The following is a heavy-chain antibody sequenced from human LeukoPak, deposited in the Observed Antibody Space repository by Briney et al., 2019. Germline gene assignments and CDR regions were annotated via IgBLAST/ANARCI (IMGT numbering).Heavy chain of an antibody. CDR3: AAQAYCGGDCLTEH. CDR2: IYYSGST. D-gene: IGHD2-21*02. Sequence: PSETLSLTCTVSGGSISSYYWSWIRQPPGKGLEWIGYIYYSGSTNYNPSLKSRVTISVDTSKNQFSLKLSSVTAADTAVYYCAAQAYCGGDCLTEHWGQGTLVTVSS. V-gene: IGHV4-59*08. J-gene: IGHJ1*01. CDR1: GGSISSYY.